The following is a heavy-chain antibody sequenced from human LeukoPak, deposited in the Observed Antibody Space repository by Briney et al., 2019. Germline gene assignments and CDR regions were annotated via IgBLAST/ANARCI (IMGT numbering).Heavy chain of an antibody. CDR2: TSAYNGNT. Sequence: GASVTVSCKASGYTFTSYGISWVRQAPGQGLEWMGWTSAYNGNTNYAQKLQGRVTMTTDTSTSTAYMELRSLRSDDTAVYYCARDSEARYYYYGMDVWGQGTTVTVSS. CDR1: GYTFTSYG. J-gene: IGHJ6*02. V-gene: IGHV1-18*01. CDR3: ARDSEARYYYYGMDV.